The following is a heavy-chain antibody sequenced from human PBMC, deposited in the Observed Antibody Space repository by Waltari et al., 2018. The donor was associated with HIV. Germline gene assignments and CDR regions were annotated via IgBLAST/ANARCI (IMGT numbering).Heavy chain of an antibody. CDR1: GYTFTSYG. D-gene: IGHD3-3*01. V-gene: IGHV1-18*01. CDR3: ARKLYDFWSGYSAVMDV. CDR2: NSTNKGNT. Sequence: QVQLVQSGTEVKKPGASVKVSCKASGYTFTSYGISWVRQAPGQGLEWMRWNSTNKGNTIYAQRLQGRVTMTTDPSTSTAYMELRSLRSDDTAVYYCARKLYDFWSGYSAVMDVWGQGTPVTVSS. J-gene: IGHJ6*02.